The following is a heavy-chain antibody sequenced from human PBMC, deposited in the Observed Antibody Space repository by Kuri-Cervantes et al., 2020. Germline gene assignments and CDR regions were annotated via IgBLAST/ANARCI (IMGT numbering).Heavy chain of an antibody. V-gene: IGHV1-2*02. CDR3: ARDKSGSYHDAFDI. CDR2: INPNSGGT. Sequence: ASVKVSCKASGYTFTGYYMHWVRQAPGQGLEWMGWINPNSGGTNYAQRFQGRVSMTRDTSISTAYMELSRLRSDDTAVYYCARDKSGSYHDAFDIWGQGTVVTV. J-gene: IGHJ3*02. CDR1: GYTFTGYY. D-gene: IGHD1-26*01.